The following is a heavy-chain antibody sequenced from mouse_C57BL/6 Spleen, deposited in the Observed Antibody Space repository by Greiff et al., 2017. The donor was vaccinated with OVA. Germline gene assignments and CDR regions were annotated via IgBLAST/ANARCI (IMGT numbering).Heavy chain of an antibody. CDR3: ARSGYYYGSSPFAY. Sequence: QVQLQQSGPELVKPGASVKISCKASGYAFSSSWMNWVKQRPGKGLEWIGRIYPGDGDTNYNGKFKGKATLTADKSSSTAYMQLSSLTSEDSAVYFCARSGYYYGSSPFAYWGQGTLVTVSA. J-gene: IGHJ3*01. V-gene: IGHV1-82*01. D-gene: IGHD1-1*01. CDR2: IYPGDGDT. CDR1: GYAFSSSW.